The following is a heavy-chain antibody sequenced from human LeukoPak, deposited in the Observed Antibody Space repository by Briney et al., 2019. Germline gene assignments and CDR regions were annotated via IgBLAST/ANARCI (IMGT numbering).Heavy chain of an antibody. CDR3: AKAMSPYSSGRYFDL. D-gene: IGHD6-19*01. CDR2: MYHYGGT. Sequence: SETLSLTCSVSGGSINSDYWKWIRQPPGKGLEWIGYMYHYGGTNYHPSLKSRVTISIDKPKKQFSLKLISVTAADTAVYYCAKAMSPYSSGRYFDLWGRGTLVTVSS. V-gene: IGHV4-59*01. CDR1: GGSINSDY. J-gene: IGHJ2*01.